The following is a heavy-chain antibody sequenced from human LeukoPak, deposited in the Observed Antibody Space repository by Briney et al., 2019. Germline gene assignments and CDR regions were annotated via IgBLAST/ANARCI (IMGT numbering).Heavy chain of an antibody. CDR2: IWYDGSNK. V-gene: IGHV3-33*01. D-gene: IGHD3-22*01. CDR1: GFTFSSYG. CDR3: ARDTRHDSSGWPDY. Sequence: GRSLRLSCAASGFTFSSYGMHWVRQAPGKGLEWVAVIWYDGSNKYYADSVKGRFTISRDNSKNTLYLQMNSLRAEDTAVYYCARDTRHDSSGWPDYWGQGTLVTVSS. J-gene: IGHJ4*02.